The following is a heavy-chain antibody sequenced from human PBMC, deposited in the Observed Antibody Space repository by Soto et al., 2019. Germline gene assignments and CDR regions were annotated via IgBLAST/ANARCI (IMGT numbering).Heavy chain of an antibody. V-gene: IGHV3-7*01. D-gene: IGHD6-19*01. CDR1: GFTFSSYW. CDR3: ARHSRSRGSF. J-gene: IGHJ4*02. CDR2: INEDGDKK. Sequence: EVQLVESGGDLVQPGGSLRLSCAASGFTFSSYWMTRVRQAPGKGLEWVASINEDGDKKYYLDSVKGRFTISRDNAQNSLYLQMNSLRAEDTAVVYCARHSRSRGSFWGQGTLVTVSS.